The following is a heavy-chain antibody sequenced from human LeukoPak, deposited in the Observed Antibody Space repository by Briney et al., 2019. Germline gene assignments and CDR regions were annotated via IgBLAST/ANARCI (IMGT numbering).Heavy chain of an antibody. CDR3: ARDSAAYDFWSGYTPFDY. Sequence: GGSLRLSCAASGFSLSDYWMNWVRQAPRRGLEWVANIKQDGTEKKYLDSVKGRFTISRDNVKNSVYLQMDSLGVEDTAVYYCARDSAAYDFWSGYTPFDYWGQGTLVTVSS. CDR1: GFSLSDYW. J-gene: IGHJ4*02. V-gene: IGHV3-7*01. CDR2: IKQDGTEK. D-gene: IGHD3-3*01.